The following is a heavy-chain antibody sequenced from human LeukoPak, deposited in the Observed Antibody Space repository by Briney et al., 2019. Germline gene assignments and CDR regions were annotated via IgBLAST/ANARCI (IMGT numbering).Heavy chain of an antibody. CDR3: ARPRGRIQLWELDY. Sequence: ASVKVSCKASGYTFTGYYMHWVRQAPGQGLEWMGWINPNSGGTNYAQKFQGRVTMTRDTSISTDYMELSRLRSDDTAVYYCARPRGRIQLWELDYWGQGTLVTVSS. J-gene: IGHJ4*02. CDR2: INPNSGGT. V-gene: IGHV1-2*02. D-gene: IGHD5-18*01. CDR1: GYTFTGYY.